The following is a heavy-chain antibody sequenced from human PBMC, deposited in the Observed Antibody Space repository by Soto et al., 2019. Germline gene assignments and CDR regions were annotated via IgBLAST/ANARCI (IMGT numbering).Heavy chain of an antibody. CDR3: ARNRLLWYEDLEY. J-gene: IGHJ4*02. V-gene: IGHV1-3*05. D-gene: IGHD3-10*01. CDR1: GYNFMTYI. CDR2: INAGSGAT. Sequence: QVQLVQSGPEEKKPGASVQISCRTSGYNFMTYILHWVRQAPGQRPEWMGWINAGSGATSYSQILQGRVTITRDTSARTAYMELSSLRPEDTATYYCARNRLLWYEDLEYWGQGTLVTVSS.